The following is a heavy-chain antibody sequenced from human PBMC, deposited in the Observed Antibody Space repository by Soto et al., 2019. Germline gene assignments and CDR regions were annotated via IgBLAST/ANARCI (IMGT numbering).Heavy chain of an antibody. Sequence: SETLSLTCTVSGGSISSSIYYGGWIRRPPGKGLEWIGSIFYSGSTYYNPSLKSRVTISVDTSKNQFSLKLSSVTAADTAVYYCARELRFGEDYYGMDVWGQGTTVTVSS. CDR1: GGSISSSIYY. D-gene: IGHD3-10*01. J-gene: IGHJ6*02. CDR2: IFYSGST. V-gene: IGHV4-39*07. CDR3: ARELRFGEDYYGMDV.